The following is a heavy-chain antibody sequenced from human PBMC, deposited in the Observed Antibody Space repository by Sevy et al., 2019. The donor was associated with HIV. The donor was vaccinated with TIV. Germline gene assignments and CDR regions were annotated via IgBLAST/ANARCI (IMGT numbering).Heavy chain of an antibody. CDR2: IIPIFGTA. CDR1: GGTFSSYA. V-gene: IGHV1-69*13. CDR3: ASEAGYYDSSGYAPHAFDI. D-gene: IGHD3-22*01. J-gene: IGHJ3*02. Sequence: ASVKVSCKASGGTFSSYAISWVRQAPGQGLEWMGGIIPIFGTANYAQKFQGRVTITADESTSTAYMELSSLRSEDTGVYYCASEAGYYDSSGYAPHAFDIWGQGTMVTVSS.